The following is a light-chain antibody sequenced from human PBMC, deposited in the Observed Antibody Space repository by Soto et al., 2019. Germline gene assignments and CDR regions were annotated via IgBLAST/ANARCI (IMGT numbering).Light chain of an antibody. J-gene: IGKJ1*01. CDR2: AAS. CDR1: QSVNTN. CDR3: QEYNDWPRGT. V-gene: IGKV3-15*01. Sequence: EVVMTQSPATLSVSPGERATLSCRASQSVNTNLAWYQQKPGEAPRVLIYAASTRATDVPDRFSGSGSGTDFTLTISSLQSEDFVLYYCQEYNDWPRGTFGQGTKV.